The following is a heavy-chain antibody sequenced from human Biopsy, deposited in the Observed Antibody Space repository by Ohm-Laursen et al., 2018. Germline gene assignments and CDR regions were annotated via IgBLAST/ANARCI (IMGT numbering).Heavy chain of an antibody. D-gene: IGHD3-3*01. Sequence: SDTLSLTCTVSSWAISGNYWGWIRQPPGKGLEWMGEINHTGSTKYNPSLMSRVTISIDTSNSQFSLKLTSVTAADTAVYFCARARAYSDFWGGPKDYWGQGSLVTVSS. CDR3: ARARAYSDFWGGPKDY. CDR2: INHTGST. CDR1: SWAISGNY. V-gene: IGHV4-34*01. J-gene: IGHJ4*02.